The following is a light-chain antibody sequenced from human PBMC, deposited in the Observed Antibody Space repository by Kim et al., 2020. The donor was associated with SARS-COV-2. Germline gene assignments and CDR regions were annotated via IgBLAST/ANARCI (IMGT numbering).Light chain of an antibody. J-gene: IGLJ3*02. V-gene: IGLV1-40*01. CDR1: SPNIGAGYD. Sequence: QRVTISCTGSSPNIGAGYDVHWYQQLPGRAPKLLIFADTRRPSGVPDRLSGSKSGTSASLAITGLQAEDEADYYCQSYDSRLSGWVFGGGTQLTVL. CDR2: ADT. CDR3: QSYDSRLSGWV.